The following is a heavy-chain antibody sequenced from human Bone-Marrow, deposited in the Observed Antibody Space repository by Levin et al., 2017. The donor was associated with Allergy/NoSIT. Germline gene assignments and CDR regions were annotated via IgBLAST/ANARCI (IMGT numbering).Heavy chain of an antibody. CDR2: ILYDGSNE. V-gene: IGHV3-30*03. J-gene: IGHJ1*01. D-gene: IGHD6-19*01. CDR3: ARGASGWSSEH. Sequence: GESLKISCAASVFSLNNYDMHWVRQAPGKGLEWVAVILYDGSNEFYADSVKGRFTISRDTSKNTLFLQMNSLTTDDTAVYYCARGASGWSSEHWGQGTLVTVSS. CDR1: VFSLNNYD.